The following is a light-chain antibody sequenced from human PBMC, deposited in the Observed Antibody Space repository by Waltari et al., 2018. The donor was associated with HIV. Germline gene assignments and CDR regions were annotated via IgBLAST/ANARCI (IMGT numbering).Light chain of an antibody. J-gene: IGLJ1*01. CDR3: SSYTTGSTLVV. CDR2: EVS. Sequence: QSALTQPASVSGSPGQSITISCTGTSSDVGGYHYVSWSQQFPGKAPKLMISEVSNRPSGVSDRLSGSKSGNTASLTISGLQAEDEADYYCSSYTTGSTLVVFGTGTKVIVL. CDR1: SSDVGGYHY. V-gene: IGLV2-14*01.